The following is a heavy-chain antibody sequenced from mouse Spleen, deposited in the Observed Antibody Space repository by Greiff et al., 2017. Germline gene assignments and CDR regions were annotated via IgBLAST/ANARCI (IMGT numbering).Heavy chain of an antibody. CDR2: IRNKANGYTT. CDR3: ARYGGTWRYFDV. D-gene: IGHD4-1*01. Sequence: EVNLVESGGGLVQPGGSLSLSCAASGFTFTDYYMSWVRQPPGKALEWLGFIRNKANGYTTEYSASVKGRFTISRDNSQSILYLQMNALRAEDSATYYCARYGGTWRYFDVWGAGTTVTVSS. J-gene: IGHJ1*01. CDR1: GFTFTDYY. V-gene: IGHV7-3*01.